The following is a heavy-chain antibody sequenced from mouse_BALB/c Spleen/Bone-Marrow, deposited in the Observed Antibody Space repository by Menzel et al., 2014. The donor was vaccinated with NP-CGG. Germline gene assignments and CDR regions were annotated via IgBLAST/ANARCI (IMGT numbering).Heavy chain of an antibody. J-gene: IGHJ2*01. CDR2: IYPGNSDT. V-gene: IGHV1-5*01. CDR3: TRTRGYYFDY. Sequence: DVQLQESGTVLARPGASVKMSCKASGYSFTSYWMHWVKQRPGQGLESIGAIYPGNSDTSYTQKFKGKAKLTAVTSASTAYMELTSLTNEDSAVYYCTRTRGYYFDYWGQGTTLTVSS. CDR1: GYSFTSYW.